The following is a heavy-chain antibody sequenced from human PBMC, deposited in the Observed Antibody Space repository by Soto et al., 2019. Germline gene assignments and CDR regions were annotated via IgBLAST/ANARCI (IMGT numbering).Heavy chain of an antibody. J-gene: IGHJ6*03. CDR1: GFTFSSYC. CDR3: ARDPVGAWYMDV. V-gene: IGHV3-33*01. Sequence: GGSLRLSCAASGFTFSSYCMHWVRQAPGKGLEWVAVIWYDGSNKYYADSVKGRFTISRDNSKNTLYLQMNSLRAEDTAVYYCARDPVGAWYMDVWGKGTTVTVSS. CDR2: IWYDGSNK.